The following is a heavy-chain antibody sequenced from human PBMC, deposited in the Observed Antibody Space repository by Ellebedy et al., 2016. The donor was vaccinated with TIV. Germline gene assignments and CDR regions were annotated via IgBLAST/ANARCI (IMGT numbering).Heavy chain of an antibody. V-gene: IGHV3-9*01. D-gene: IGHD2/OR15-2a*01. J-gene: IGHJ6*03. Sequence: SLKISXAASGFTFDDYAMHWVRHAPGKGLEWVSGISWNSGSIGYADSVKGRFTISRDNAKNSLYLQMNSLRAEDTALYYCAKASTFYYYYYMDVWGKGTTVTVSS. CDR3: AKASTFYYYYYMDV. CDR1: GFTFDDYA. CDR2: ISWNSGSI.